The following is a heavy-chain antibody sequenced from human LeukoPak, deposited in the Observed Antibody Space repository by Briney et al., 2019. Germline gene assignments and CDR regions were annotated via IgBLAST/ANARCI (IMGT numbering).Heavy chain of an antibody. J-gene: IGHJ4*02. CDR2: IWYDGSNK. CDR3: AREGRYDILTGPYYFDY. Sequence: GGSLRLSCAASGFTFSSYGMHWVRQAPGKGLEWVAVIWYDGSNKYYADSVKGRFTISRDNSKNTLYLQMNSLRAEDTAVYYCAREGRYDILTGPYYFDYWGQGTLVTVSS. V-gene: IGHV3-33*01. D-gene: IGHD3-9*01. CDR1: GFTFSSYG.